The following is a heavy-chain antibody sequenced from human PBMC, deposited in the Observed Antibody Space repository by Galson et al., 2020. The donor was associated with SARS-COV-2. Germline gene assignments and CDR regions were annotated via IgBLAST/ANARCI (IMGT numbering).Heavy chain of an antibody. J-gene: IGHJ6*03. Sequence: SETLSLTCAVSGYSISRGYYWGWNRQPQRKGLEWIGSMYQDGSAYYNPSLKSRATISLDTSKNQFSLKLTSVTAADTADYYCARVFCGGDCRLYYLSCMDVWGKGTTVTLSS. V-gene: IGHV4-38-2*01. CDR2: MYQDGSA. CDR3: ARVFCGGDCRLYYLSCMDV. CDR1: GYSISRGYY. D-gene: IGHD2-21*01.